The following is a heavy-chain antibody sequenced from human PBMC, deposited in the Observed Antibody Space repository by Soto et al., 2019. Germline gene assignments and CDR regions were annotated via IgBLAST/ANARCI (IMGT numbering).Heavy chain of an antibody. V-gene: IGHV3-48*03. J-gene: IGHJ5*02. CDR3: ARGGSMDNWFDP. CDR2: ISSSGSTI. D-gene: IGHD2-8*01. CDR1: GFTFSSYE. Sequence: GGSLRLSCAASGFTFSSYEMNWVRQAPGKGLEWVSYISSSGSTIYYADSVKGRFTISRDNAKNSLYLQVNGLRAEDTAVYYCARGGSMDNWFDPWGQGTLVTVSS.